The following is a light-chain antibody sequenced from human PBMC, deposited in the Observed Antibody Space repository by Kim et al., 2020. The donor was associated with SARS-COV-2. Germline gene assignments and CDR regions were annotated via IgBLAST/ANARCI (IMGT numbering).Light chain of an antibody. V-gene: IGKV3-15*01. CDR3: HQYNNWWT. CDR1: QSVSSN. J-gene: IGKJ1*01. Sequence: DIVMTQSPATLSVSPGERATLSCRASQSVSSNLAWYQQKPGQAHRLLIYGASTRATGIPARFSASGSGTEFTLTISSLQSEDFAVYYCHQYNNWWTFGQGTKVDIK. CDR2: GAS.